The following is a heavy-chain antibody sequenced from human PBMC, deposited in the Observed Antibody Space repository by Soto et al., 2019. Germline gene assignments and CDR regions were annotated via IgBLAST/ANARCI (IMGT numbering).Heavy chain of an antibody. J-gene: IGHJ6*02. CDR1: GGTFSSYA. CDR2: IIPIFGTA. D-gene: IGHD3-22*01. Sequence: ASVKVSCKASGGTFSSYAISWVRQAPGQGLEWMGGIIPIFGTANYAQKFQGRVTITADESTSTAYMELSSLRSEDTAVYYCAISEGDSSGYHHTAYYYYYGMDVWGQGTTVTVSS. V-gene: IGHV1-69*13. CDR3: AISEGDSSGYHHTAYYYYYGMDV.